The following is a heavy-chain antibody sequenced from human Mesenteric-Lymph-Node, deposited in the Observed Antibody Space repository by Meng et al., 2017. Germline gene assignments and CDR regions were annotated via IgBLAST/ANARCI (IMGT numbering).Heavy chain of an antibody. CDR2: MNPNSGNT. Sequence: ASVKVSCKASGYTFTSYDINWVRQATGQGLEWMGWMNPNSGNTGYAQKFQGRVTMTRNTSISTAYMELSSLRSEDTAVYYCARGHSSGWYMGFYYYGMDVWGQGTTVTVS. V-gene: IGHV1-8*01. CDR3: ARGHSSGWYMGFYYYGMDV. CDR1: GYTFTSYD. D-gene: IGHD6-19*01. J-gene: IGHJ6*02.